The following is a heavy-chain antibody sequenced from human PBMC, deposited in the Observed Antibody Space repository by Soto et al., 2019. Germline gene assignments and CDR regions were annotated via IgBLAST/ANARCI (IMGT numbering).Heavy chain of an antibody. J-gene: IGHJ6*02. V-gene: IGHV3-74*01. Sequence: GGSLRLSCAASGFTFSSYWMHWVRQAPGKGLVWVSRINSDGSSTSYADSVKGRFTISSDNAKNTLYLQMNSLRAEDTAVYYCAREGALHRYYYYYYGMDVWGQGTTVTVSS. CDR2: INSDGSST. CDR1: GFTFSSYW. D-gene: IGHD3-16*01. CDR3: AREGALHRYYYYYYGMDV.